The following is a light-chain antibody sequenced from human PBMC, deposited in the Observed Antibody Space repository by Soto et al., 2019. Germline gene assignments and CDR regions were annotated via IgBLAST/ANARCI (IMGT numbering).Light chain of an antibody. J-gene: IGKJ5*01. Sequence: DIQMTQSPSTLSASVGDRVTITFRSSQSISSWLAWYQQKPGKAPKLLIYDASSLESGVPSRFSGSGSGTEFTLTISSLQPDDFATYYCQQYNSYSPEVTFGQGTRLEIK. CDR3: QQYNSYSPEVT. CDR1: QSISSW. CDR2: DAS. V-gene: IGKV1-5*01.